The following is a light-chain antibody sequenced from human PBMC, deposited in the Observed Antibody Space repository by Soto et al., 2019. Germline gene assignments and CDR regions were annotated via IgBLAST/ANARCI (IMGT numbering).Light chain of an antibody. J-gene: IGKJ2*01. CDR2: GAS. CDR3: QQSNNWPYT. Sequence: EIVMTQSPATLSVSPGERATLSCRASQSVSDNLAWYQQKPGQAPRLLIYGASNRATGLPARFSGSGSGTEFTLTISSLQSEDFAVYYCQQSNNWPYTFGQGTKLDIK. V-gene: IGKV3-15*01. CDR1: QSVSDN.